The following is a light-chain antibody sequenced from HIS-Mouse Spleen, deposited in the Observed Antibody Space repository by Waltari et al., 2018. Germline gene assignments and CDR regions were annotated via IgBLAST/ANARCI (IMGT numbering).Light chain of an antibody. CDR3: QTWGTGNWV. Sequence: QLVLTQSPSASASLGASVKLTCTLSSGHSSYAIAWPPQQPEKGPRYLMKLNSDGSHSKGDGIPDRFSGSSSGAERYLTISSLQSEDEADYYCQTWGTGNWVFGGGTKLTVL. V-gene: IGLV4-69*01. CDR2: LNSDGSH. J-gene: IGLJ3*02. CDR1: SGHSSYA.